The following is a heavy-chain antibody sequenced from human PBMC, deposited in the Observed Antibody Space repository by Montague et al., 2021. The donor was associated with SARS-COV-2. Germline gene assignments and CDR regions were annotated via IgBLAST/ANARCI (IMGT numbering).Heavy chain of an antibody. CDR1: GGSFSGYY. CDR3: ARGARQGYGFRLGSFDS. D-gene: IGHD3-10*01. Sequence: SETLSLTCAVYGGSFSGYYWSWIRQPPGKGLEWTGEINHSGSTNYNPSLKSRVTISVDTSKNQFSLKLSSVTAADTAVYYCARGARQGYGFRLGSFDSWGQGTLVTVSS. J-gene: IGHJ4*02. V-gene: IGHV4-34*01. CDR2: INHSGST.